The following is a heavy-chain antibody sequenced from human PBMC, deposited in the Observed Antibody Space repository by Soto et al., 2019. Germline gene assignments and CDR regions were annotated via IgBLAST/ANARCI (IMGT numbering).Heavy chain of an antibody. CDR2: IYYSGST. Sequence: SETLSLTCTVSGGSVSSGSYYWSWIRQPPGKGLEWIGYIYYSGSTNYNPSLKSRVTISVDTSKNQFSLKLSSVTAADTAVYYCARDRRDIVATIYYYYYMDVWGKGTTVTVSS. CDR3: ARDRRDIVATIYYYYYMDV. V-gene: IGHV4-61*01. CDR1: GGSVSSGSYY. J-gene: IGHJ6*03. D-gene: IGHD5-12*01.